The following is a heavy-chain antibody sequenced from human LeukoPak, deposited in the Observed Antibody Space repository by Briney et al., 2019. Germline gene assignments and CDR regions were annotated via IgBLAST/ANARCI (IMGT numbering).Heavy chain of an antibody. V-gene: IGHV4-34*01. Sequence: SETLSLTCAVYGGSFSGYYWSWIRQPPGKGLEWIGEINHSGSTNYNPSLKSRVTISVDTSKNQFSLKLSSVTAADTAVYYYARGRGSMSGYSYWGQGTLVTVSS. D-gene: IGHD1-1*01. CDR3: ARGRGSMSGYSY. J-gene: IGHJ4*02. CDR1: GGSFSGYY. CDR2: INHSGST.